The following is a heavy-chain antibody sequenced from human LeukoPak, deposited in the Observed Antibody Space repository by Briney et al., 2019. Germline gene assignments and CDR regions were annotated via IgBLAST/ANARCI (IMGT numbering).Heavy chain of an antibody. D-gene: IGHD6-19*01. CDR2: IYYSGST. Sequence: SETLSLTCTVAGGSISSGDYYWSWIRQPPGKGLEWIGYIYYSGSTYYNPSLKSRVTISLDTSKNQFSLKLSSVTAADTAVYYCVRTEVSSGSEDYWGQGTLVTVSS. CDR3: VRTEVSSGSEDY. CDR1: GGSISSGDYY. V-gene: IGHV4-30-4*08. J-gene: IGHJ4*02.